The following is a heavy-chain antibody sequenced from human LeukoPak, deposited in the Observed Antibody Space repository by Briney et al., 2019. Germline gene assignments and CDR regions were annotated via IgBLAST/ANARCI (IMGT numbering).Heavy chain of an antibody. V-gene: IGHV4-4*07. D-gene: IGHD2/OR15-2a*01. CDR1: GGSISSYY. Sequence: MASETLSLTCAVSGGSISSYYWSWIRQPAGMGLEWIGRIYTSGSTNYNPSLKSRVTISVDTSKNQFSLKLSSVTAADTAVYYCARDLSKLGYFDYWGQGTLVTVSS. CDR3: ARDLSKLGYFDY. CDR2: IYTSGST. J-gene: IGHJ4*02.